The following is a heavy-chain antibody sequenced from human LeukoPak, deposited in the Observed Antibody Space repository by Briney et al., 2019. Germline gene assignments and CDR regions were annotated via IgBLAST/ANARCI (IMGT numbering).Heavy chain of an antibody. Sequence: SGTLSLTCTVSGGSISSGSYYWSWIRQPAGKGLEWIGRIYTGGSTNYNPSLKSRVTISVDTSKNQFSLKLSSVTAADTAVYYCAREDVVRGVSVAFDIWGQGTMVTVSS. V-gene: IGHV4-61*02. J-gene: IGHJ3*02. D-gene: IGHD3-10*01. CDR3: AREDVVRGVSVAFDI. CDR2: IYTGGST. CDR1: GGSISSGSYY.